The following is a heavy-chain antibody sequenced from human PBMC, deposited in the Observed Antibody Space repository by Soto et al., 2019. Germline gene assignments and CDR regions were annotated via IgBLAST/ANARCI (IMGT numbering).Heavy chain of an antibody. V-gene: IGHV3-48*03. J-gene: IGHJ4*02. D-gene: IGHD3-10*01. CDR3: TRAAWFPYLSFY. CDR1: GFTFSRFE. CDR2: ISSSGSTA. Sequence: PGGPLRLSCAASGFTFSRFELHWVRQAPGKGLEWISYISSSGSTAYYASSVEGRFTISRDNANTSVYLQMDSLRAEDTALYYCTRAAWFPYLSFYWGQGTLVTVSS.